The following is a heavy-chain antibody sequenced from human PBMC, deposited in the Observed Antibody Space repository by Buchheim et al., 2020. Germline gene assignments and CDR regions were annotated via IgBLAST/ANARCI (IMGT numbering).Heavy chain of an antibody. CDR1: GFTFRTYE. CDR2: ISSSDTK. J-gene: IGHJ6*02. CDR3: ARGGDYYYFMDV. V-gene: IGHV3-48*03. Sequence: EVQLVESGGGLVQPGGSLRLSCAASGFTFRTYEMHWVRQAPGKGLEWVSYISSSDTKYYADSVKGRLTISRDNDKNSLYLQMNSLRAEDTAVYYCARGGDYYYFMDVWGQGAT.